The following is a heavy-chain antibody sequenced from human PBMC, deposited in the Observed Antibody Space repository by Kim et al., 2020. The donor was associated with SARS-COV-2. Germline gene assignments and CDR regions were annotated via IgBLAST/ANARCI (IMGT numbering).Heavy chain of an antibody. CDR1: GFTFSYFP. CDR3: AKENKNSYTTALDY. CDR2: ISADGSSA. V-gene: IGHV3-23*01. J-gene: IGHJ4*02. D-gene: IGHD1-26*01. Sequence: GGSLRPSCTTSGFTFSYFPLAWVRQPPGKGLEWLSAISADGSSAFYAESVKGRFTISRDSSKNAVFLQMYSLTADDTAIYYCAKENKNSYTTALDYWGQG.